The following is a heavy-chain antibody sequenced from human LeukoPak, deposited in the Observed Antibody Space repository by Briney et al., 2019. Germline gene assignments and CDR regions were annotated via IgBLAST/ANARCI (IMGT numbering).Heavy chain of an antibody. D-gene: IGHD2-15*01. J-gene: IGHJ6*03. V-gene: IGHV4-39*07. CDR2: LDESGRP. Sequence: SETLSLTCSVSGGSTRSGRHHWAWVRQPPGKGLEFIGSLDESGRPYYNAPLKSRVTILEDSTGKQFSLNLSSVTAADTAVYYCARDLGGYPFFMDVWGRGTTVIVSS. CDR1: GGSTRSGRHH. CDR3: ARDLGGYPFFMDV.